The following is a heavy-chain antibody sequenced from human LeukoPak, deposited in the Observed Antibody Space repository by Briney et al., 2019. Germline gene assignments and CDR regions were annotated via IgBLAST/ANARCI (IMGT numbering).Heavy chain of an antibody. CDR3: ASGSGYYYADYYFDY. V-gene: IGHV1-18*01. D-gene: IGHD3-22*01. Sequence: GASVKVSCKASGYTFTSYGISWVRQAPGQGLEWMGWISAYNGNTNYAQKLQGRVTMTTDTSTSTAYMELRSLRSDDTAVYYCASGSGYYYADYYFDYWGQGTLVTVSS. CDR1: GYTFTSYG. CDR2: ISAYNGNT. J-gene: IGHJ4*02.